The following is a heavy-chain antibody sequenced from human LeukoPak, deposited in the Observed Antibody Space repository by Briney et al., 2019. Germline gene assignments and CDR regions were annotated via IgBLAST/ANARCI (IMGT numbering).Heavy chain of an antibody. Sequence: SETLSLTCAVSGYSLSSGYYWGWIRQPPGKGLEWIGSIYHSGSTYYNPSLKSRVTISVDTSKNQFSLKLSSVTAADTAVYYCARQDTAMVTDYWGQGTLVTVSS. CDR3: ARQDTAMVTDY. CDR2: IYHSGST. D-gene: IGHD5-18*01. V-gene: IGHV4-38-2*01. CDR1: GYSLSSGYY. J-gene: IGHJ4*02.